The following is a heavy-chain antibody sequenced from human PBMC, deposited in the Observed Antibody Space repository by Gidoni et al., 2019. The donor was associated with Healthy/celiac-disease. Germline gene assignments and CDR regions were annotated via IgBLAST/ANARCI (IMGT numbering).Heavy chain of an antibody. D-gene: IGHD5-18*01. J-gene: IGHJ6*02. CDR2: IWYDGSNK. Sequence: QVQLVESGGGVVQPGRYLKLSGAASGFPFINYGMHWVRPAPGKGLAWVAVIWYDGSNKYYADSVKGRFTISRDNSKNTLYLQMNSLRAEDTAVYYCARKQEGYQYYYYYGMDVWGQGTTVTVSS. CDR3: ARKQEGYQYYYYYGMDV. V-gene: IGHV3-33*01. CDR1: GFPFINYG.